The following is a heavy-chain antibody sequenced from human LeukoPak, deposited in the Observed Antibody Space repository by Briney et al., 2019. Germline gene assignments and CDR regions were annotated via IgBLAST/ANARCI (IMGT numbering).Heavy chain of an antibody. D-gene: IGHD2-2*02. CDR2: IWYDGSEN. CDR1: GFPFRNYG. J-gene: IGHJ4*02. Sequence: GRSLRLSCAASGFPFRNYGMHWVRQAPGKGLEWVAIIWYDGSENYYADSVKGRFTISRDNLNNTLYLQMNSLRAEDTALYFCARAPYTTGRSFYFDSWGQGTLVTVSS. CDR3: ARAPYTTGRSFYFDS. V-gene: IGHV3-33*01.